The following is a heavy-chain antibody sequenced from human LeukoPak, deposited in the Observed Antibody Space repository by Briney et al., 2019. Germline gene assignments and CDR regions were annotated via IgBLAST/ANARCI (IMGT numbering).Heavy chain of an antibody. D-gene: IGHD1-26*01. Sequence: ASVKVSCKASGYTFTSYDINWVRQATGQGLEWMGWMNPNSGNTGYAQKFQGRVTMTEDTSTDTTYMELSSLRSEDTAVYYCAIQGLEWELPLGHGAFDIWGQGTMVTVSS. CDR3: AIQGLEWELPLGHGAFDI. CDR2: MNPNSGNT. J-gene: IGHJ3*02. CDR1: GYTFTSYD. V-gene: IGHV1-8*02.